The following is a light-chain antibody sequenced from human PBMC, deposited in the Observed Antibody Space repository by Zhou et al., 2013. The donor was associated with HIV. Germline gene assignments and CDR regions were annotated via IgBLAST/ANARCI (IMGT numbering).Light chain of an antibody. J-gene: IGKJ4*01. CDR1: QSVSSSY. Sequence: EIVLTQSPGTLSLSPGERATLSCRASQSVSSSYLAWYQQKPGQAPRLLVFDASNRATGIPAKFSGSGSGTEFTLTIAGLQSEDVAVYYCQQYNRWPPLTFGGGTQVEIK. CDR3: QQYNRWPPLT. CDR2: DAS. V-gene: IGKV3-20*01.